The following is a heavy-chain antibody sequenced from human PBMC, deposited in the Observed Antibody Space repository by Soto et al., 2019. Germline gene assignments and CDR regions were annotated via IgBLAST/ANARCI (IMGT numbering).Heavy chain of an antibody. CDR1: VVTFEGYA. CDR3: AKDHWGSY. V-gene: IGHV3-23*01. D-gene: IGHD3-16*01. J-gene: IGHJ4*02. Sequence: GGTLRLCNTASVVTFEGYARSWVRQAPGKGLEWVSAISTSGGNTFYAVSVKGRFTITRDNSKNTLYLQMNSLRTEDTAVYYCAKDHWGSYSGQGTLVTVSS. CDR2: ISTSGGNT.